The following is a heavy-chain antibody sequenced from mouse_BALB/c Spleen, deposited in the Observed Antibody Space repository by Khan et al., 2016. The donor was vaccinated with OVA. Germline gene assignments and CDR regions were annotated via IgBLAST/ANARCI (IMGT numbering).Heavy chain of an antibody. D-gene: IGHD1-1*01. CDR2: INPSTGYR. J-gene: IGHJ3*01. CDR1: GYTFTSYW. CDR3: ANHGSGSAWFAY. Sequence: VQLQESGAELAKPGASVKMSCKASGYTFTSYWMHWVKQRPGQGLEWIGYINPSTGYREYNQKFKDKATLTADKSSSTPYMQLSSLTSDDSAVYYWANHGSGSAWFAYWGQGTLVTVSA. V-gene: IGHV1-7*01.